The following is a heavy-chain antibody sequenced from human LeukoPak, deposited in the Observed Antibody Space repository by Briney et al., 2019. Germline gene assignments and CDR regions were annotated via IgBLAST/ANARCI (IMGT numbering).Heavy chain of an antibody. CDR2: ISAYNGNK. J-gene: IGHJ4*02. Sequence: GASVKVSCKASGYTFTSYGISWVRQAPGQGLEWMGLISAYNGNKNYAQKLQGRVTMTTDTSKSTAYMELGSLRSGDTAVYYCARATMVQGVITPPFDYWGQGTLVTVSS. V-gene: IGHV1-18*01. CDR1: GYTFTSYG. CDR3: ARATMVQGVITPPFDY. D-gene: IGHD3-10*01.